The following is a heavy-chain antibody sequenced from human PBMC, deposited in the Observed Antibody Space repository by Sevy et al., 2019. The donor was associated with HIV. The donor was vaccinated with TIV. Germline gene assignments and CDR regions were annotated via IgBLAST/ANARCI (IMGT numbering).Heavy chain of an antibody. CDR2: IIPIFGSA. D-gene: IGHD5-18*01. V-gene: IGHV1-69*13. CDR1: GGTFSSYA. Sequence: ASVKVSCKASGGTFSSYAISWVRQAPGQGLEWMGGIIPIFGSANYAQKFQGRVTITADESMSTAYMELSSLRSEDTAVYYCARGSVDTAMVIRSWGQGTLVTVSS. J-gene: IGHJ5*02. CDR3: ARGSVDTAMVIRS.